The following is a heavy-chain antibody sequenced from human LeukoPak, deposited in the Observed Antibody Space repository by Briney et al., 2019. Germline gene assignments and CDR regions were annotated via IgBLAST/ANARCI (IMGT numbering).Heavy chain of an antibody. CDR2: ISYDGSNK. CDR3: ARAGYCTNGVCYTGYYYMDV. J-gene: IGHJ6*03. D-gene: IGHD2-8*01. Sequence: GGSLRLSCAASGFTFSNYAMHWVRQAPGKGLEWVAVISYDGSNKYYADSVKGRFTISRDNSKNTLYLQMNSLRAEDTAVYYCARAGYCTNGVCYTGYYYMDVWGKGTTVTVSS. V-gene: IGHV3-30*04. CDR1: GFTFSNYA.